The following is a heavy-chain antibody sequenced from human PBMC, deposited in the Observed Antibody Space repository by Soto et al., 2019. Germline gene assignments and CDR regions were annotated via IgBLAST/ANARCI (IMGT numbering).Heavy chain of an antibody. J-gene: IGHJ4*02. V-gene: IGHV3-53*01. CDR3: AGRLTTAASLDY. CDR1: GFTVSNNP. Sequence: VQLVESGGGLIQPGGSLRLSCAASGFTVSNNPMTWVRQAAGKGLELVSFVHGGGSTSYADSVKGRFTLSRDNSKNPLYLQMDSLRAEDTAIYYCAGRLTTAASLDYWGRGTLVTVSS. D-gene: IGHD3-16*01. CDR2: VHGGGST.